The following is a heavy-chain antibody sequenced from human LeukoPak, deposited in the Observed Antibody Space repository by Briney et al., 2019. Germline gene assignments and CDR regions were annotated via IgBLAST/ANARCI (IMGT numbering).Heavy chain of an antibody. D-gene: IGHD3-10*01. CDR3: ARSMVRGVIIYYYYGMDV. CDR2: ISYDGSNK. V-gene: IGHV3-30*04. CDR1: GFTFSSYA. Sequence: GRSLRLSCAASGFTFSSYAMHWVRQAPGKGLEWVAVISYDGSNKYYADSVKGRFTISRDNSKNTLYLQMNSLRAEDTAVYYCARSMVRGVIIYYYYGMDVWGKGTTVTVSS. J-gene: IGHJ6*04.